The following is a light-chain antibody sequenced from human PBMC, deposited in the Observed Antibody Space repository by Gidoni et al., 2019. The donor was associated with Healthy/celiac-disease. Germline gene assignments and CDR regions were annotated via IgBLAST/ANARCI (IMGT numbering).Light chain of an antibody. CDR3: QEYYSTPYT. CDR1: QSVLYSSNNKNY. J-gene: IGKJ2*01. Sequence: DIVITQSPVSLALSLGERAPINCKSSQSVLYSSNNKNYLAWYQQKPGQPPKLLIYWASTREAGVPDRFSGSGSETDFTLTISSMQDEDVAVYYCQEYYSTPYTFGQGTKLEIK. CDR2: WAS. V-gene: IGKV4-1*01.